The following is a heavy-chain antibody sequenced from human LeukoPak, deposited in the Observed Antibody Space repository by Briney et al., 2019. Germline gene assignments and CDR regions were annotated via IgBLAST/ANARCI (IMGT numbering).Heavy chain of an antibody. V-gene: IGHV4-59*01. J-gene: IGHJ5*02. CDR3: AREGTAGTNLNWFDP. Sequence: SETLSLTCTVSGGSISSYYWSWIRQPPGKGLEWIGYISYSGSTNFNPSLKSRVTISVDTSKDQFSLKLSSVTAADTAVYYCAREGTAGTNLNWFDPWGQGTLVTVSS. CDR1: GGSISSYY. D-gene: IGHD1-1*01. CDR2: ISYSGST.